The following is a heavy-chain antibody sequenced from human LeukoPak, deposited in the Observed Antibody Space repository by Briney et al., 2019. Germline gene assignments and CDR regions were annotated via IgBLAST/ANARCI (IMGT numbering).Heavy chain of an antibody. D-gene: IGHD3-10*01. CDR3: AIQTYYYGSGTLDYFDY. V-gene: IGHV4-4*07. CDR2: IYTSGST. Sequence: PSETLSLTCTVSGGSISSYYWSWIRQPAGKGLEWIGRIYTSGSTNYNPSLKSRVTVSVDTSKNQFSLKLSSVTAADTAVYYCAIQTYYYGSGTLDYFDYWGQGTLVTVSS. J-gene: IGHJ4*02. CDR1: GGSISSYY.